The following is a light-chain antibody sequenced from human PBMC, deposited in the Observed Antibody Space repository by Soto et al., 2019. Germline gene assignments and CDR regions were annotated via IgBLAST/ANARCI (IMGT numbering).Light chain of an antibody. V-gene: IGKV3-11*01. Sequence: EIVLTQSPATLSLSPGERATLSCRASQSVRSYLAWYQQKPGQAPRLLIYDASNRATGIPARFSGSWSGTDFTLTISSLEPEYFAVYYCQQRSNWLALTFGGGTKVEIK. CDR3: QQRSNWLALT. CDR1: QSVRSY. J-gene: IGKJ4*01. CDR2: DAS.